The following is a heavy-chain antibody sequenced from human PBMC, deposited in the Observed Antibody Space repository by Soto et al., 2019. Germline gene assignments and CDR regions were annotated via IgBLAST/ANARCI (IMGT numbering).Heavy chain of an antibody. CDR3: TTDSYSTIIIVRFDY. J-gene: IGHJ4*01. D-gene: IGHD3-22*01. V-gene: IGHV3-15*07. Sequence: GGCLRLSCAASDFTFRNGWINWVRPAPGKGLEWVGRIKSKTDGGTTDYAEPVKGRFAISRDDSNNMVYLQINSLKIEDTAVYYCTTDSYSTIIIVRFDYWGHGTLVTVSS. CDR2: IKSKTDGGTT. CDR1: DFTFRNGW.